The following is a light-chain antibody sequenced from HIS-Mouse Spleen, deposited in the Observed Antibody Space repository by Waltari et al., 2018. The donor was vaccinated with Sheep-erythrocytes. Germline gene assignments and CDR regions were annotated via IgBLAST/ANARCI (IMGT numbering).Light chain of an antibody. CDR3: AAWDDSLSGPV. Sequence: QSVLTQPPSASGTPGQRVTISCSGTRSNIGPNSVYWYQQLPGTAPKLLIYRNNQRPSGVPDRFSGSKSGTSASLAISGLRSEDEADYYCAAWDDSLSGPVFGGGTKLTVL. V-gene: IGLV1-47*01. CDR1: RSNIGPNS. CDR2: RNN. J-gene: IGLJ3*02.